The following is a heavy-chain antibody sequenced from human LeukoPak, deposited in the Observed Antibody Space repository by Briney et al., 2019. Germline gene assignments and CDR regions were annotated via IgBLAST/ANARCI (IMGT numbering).Heavy chain of an antibody. CDR1: GFTVSSNY. V-gene: IGHV3-53*05. CDR2: IYSGGST. D-gene: IGHD3-10*01. Sequence: PGGSLRLSCAASGFTVSSNYMSWVRQAPGKGLEWVSVIYSGGSTYYADSVKGRFTISRDNSKNTLYLQMNSLRAEDTAVYYCARDRRITMVRGVLGYWGQGTLVTVSS. CDR3: ARDRRITMVRGVLGY. J-gene: IGHJ4*02.